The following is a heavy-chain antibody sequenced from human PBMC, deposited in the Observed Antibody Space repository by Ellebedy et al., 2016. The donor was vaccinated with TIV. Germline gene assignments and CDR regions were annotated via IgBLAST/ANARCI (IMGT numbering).Heavy chain of an antibody. CDR2: INHSGST. Sequence: SETLSLTXAVYGGSFSGYYWSWIRQPPGKGLEWIGEINHSGSTNYNPSLKSRVTISVDTSKNQFSLKLSSVTAADTAVYYCARNGDQNQPFDLWGRGTLVTVSS. CDR3: ARNGDQNQPFDL. V-gene: IGHV4-34*01. D-gene: IGHD7-27*01. J-gene: IGHJ2*01. CDR1: GGSFSGYY.